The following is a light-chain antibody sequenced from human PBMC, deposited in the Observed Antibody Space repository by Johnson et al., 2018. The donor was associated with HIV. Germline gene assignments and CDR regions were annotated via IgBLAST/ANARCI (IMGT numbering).Light chain of an antibody. CDR1: SSNIGNNY. V-gene: IGLV1-51*01. CDR3: GTWDNGLRGYV. Sequence: QSVLTQPPSVSAAPGQKVTISCSGSSSNIGNNYVSWYQQVPGAAPKLLIYDNNRRPSGIADRFSGSKSGTSATLGITGLQTGDEADYYCGTWDNGLRGYVFGSGTNVTVL. J-gene: IGLJ1*01. CDR2: DNN.